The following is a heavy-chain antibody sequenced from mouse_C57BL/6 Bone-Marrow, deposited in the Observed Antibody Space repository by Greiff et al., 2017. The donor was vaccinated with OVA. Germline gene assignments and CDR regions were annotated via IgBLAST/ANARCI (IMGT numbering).Heavy chain of an antibody. J-gene: IGHJ2*01. CDR3: ARASFYYGSSHFDY. CDR1: GFTFTDYY. CDR2: IRNKANGYTT. Sequence: EVKLMESGGGLVQPGGSLSLSCAASGFTFTDYYMSWVRQPPGKALEWLGFIRNKANGYTTEYSASVKGRFTISRDNSQSILYLQMNALRAEDSATYYCARASFYYGSSHFDYWGQGTTLTVSS. V-gene: IGHV7-3*01. D-gene: IGHD1-1*01.